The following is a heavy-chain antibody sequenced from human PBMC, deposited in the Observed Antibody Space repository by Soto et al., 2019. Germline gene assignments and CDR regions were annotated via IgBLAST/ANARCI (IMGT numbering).Heavy chain of an antibody. CDR3: ARVAVTYHYGMDV. J-gene: IGHJ6*02. Sequence: ASVKVSCKASGYTFTGYYMHWVRQAPGQGLEWMGWINPNSGGTNYAQKFQGWVTMTRDTPISTAYMELSRLRSDDTAVYYCARVAVTYHYGMDVWGQGTTVTVSS. CDR1: GYTFTGYY. CDR2: INPNSGGT. V-gene: IGHV1-2*04. D-gene: IGHD4-4*01.